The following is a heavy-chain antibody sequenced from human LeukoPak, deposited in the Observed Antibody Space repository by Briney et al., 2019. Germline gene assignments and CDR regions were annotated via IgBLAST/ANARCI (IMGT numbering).Heavy chain of an antibody. J-gene: IGHJ6*02. Sequence: ASVKVSCKASGYTFTGYYMHWVRQAPGQGLEWMGWINPNSGGTNYTQKFQGRVTMTRDTSISTAYMELSSLRSEDTAVYYCASGYYYYYGMDVWGQGTTVTVSS. V-gene: IGHV1-2*02. CDR2: INPNSGGT. CDR3: ASGYYYYYGMDV. CDR1: GYTFTGYY.